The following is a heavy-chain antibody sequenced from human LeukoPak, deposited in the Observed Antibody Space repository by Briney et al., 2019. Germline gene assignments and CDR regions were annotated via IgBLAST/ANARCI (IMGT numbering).Heavy chain of an antibody. CDR3: ARDSKSTADAFDI. CDR2: TYHSDYT. V-gene: IGHV4-4*02. CDR1: GDSITSSHW. J-gene: IGHJ3*02. Sequence: SETLSLTCTVSGDSITSSHWWSWIRQSPGKGLEWIGNTYHSDYTNYNPSLKGRATISVDKSKNQLSLKVISVTAADTAMYYCARDSKSTADAFDIWGQETMVTVSS. D-gene: IGHD5/OR15-5a*01.